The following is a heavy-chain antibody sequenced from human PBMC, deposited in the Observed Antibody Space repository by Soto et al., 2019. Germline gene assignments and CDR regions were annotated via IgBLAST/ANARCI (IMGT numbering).Heavy chain of an antibody. V-gene: IGHV4-59*01. J-gene: IGHJ4*02. D-gene: IGHD7-27*01. CDR1: GGSISSYY. CDR3: ARSWGTSFDF. CDR2: IYYSGIT. Sequence: SETLSLTCTVSGGSISSYYWSWIRQPPGKGLEWIGYIYYSGITNYNPSLKSRVTISVDTSKNQFSLKLSSVTAADTAVYYCARSWGTSFDFWGQGTLVTVSS.